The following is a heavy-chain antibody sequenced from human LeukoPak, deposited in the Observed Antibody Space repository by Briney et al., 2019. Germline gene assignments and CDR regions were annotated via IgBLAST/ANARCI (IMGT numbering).Heavy chain of an antibody. CDR3: AKGRIVVGVPATQNNWFPP. Sequence: SETLSLTCAVYGGSFSGYYWSWIRQPPGKGLEWIGEINHSGSTNYNPSLKSRVTISVDTSKNQFSLKLSSVTAADTAVYYCAKGRIVVGVPATQNNWFPPWAQGPLFTVSS. D-gene: IGHD2-15*01. J-gene: IGHJ5*02. V-gene: IGHV4-34*01. CDR1: GGSFSGYY. CDR2: INHSGST.